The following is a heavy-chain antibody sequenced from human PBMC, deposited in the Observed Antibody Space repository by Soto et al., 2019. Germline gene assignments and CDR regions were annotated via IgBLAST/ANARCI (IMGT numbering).Heavy chain of an antibody. D-gene: IGHD1-7*01. CDR3: TRPFGTTTFYFAMDV. CDR2: IHYSGST. CDR1: GGSISSSSYY. Sequence: PSETLSLTCTVSGGSISSSSYYWGWIRQPPGKGLEWIGGIHYSGSTYYNPSFKSRVSTSLDTSKNQFSPKLNSVTAADTAVYYCTRPFGTTTFYFAMDVWGQGTTVTVSS. V-gene: IGHV4-39*01. J-gene: IGHJ6*02.